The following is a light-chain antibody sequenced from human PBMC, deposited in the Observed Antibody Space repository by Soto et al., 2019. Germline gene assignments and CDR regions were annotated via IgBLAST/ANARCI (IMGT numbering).Light chain of an antibody. V-gene: IGLV2-14*01. J-gene: IGLJ2*01. CDR2: EVS. Sequence: QSALTQPASVSGSPGQSITISCTGTSSDVGGYNYVSWYQQHPDKAPKLMIYEVSNRPSGVSNRFSGSKSGNMASLTISGLQAEDEADYYCSSYTSSSHVVFGGGTKLTVL. CDR1: SSDVGGYNY. CDR3: SSYTSSSHVV.